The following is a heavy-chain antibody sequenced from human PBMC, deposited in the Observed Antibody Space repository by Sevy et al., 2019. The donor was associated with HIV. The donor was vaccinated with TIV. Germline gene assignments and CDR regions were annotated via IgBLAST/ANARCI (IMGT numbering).Heavy chain of an antibody. Sequence: GESLKISCAASGFTFNTYSLIWVRQTPGKGLEWLSFFGTAAGVTYYADSVKGRFTISRENAKNSLYLQMNSLRDEETVVYYCTRCPGHYSIDYWGQGTLVTVSS. CDR3: TRCPGHYSIDY. CDR1: GFTFNTYS. V-gene: IGHV3-48*02. D-gene: IGHD2-21*01. CDR2: FGTAAGVT. J-gene: IGHJ4*02.